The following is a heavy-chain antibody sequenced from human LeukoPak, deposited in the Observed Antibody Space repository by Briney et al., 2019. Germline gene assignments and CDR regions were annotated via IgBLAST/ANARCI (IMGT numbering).Heavy chain of an antibody. CDR3: ARDSGYSSGWYGDFDL. D-gene: IGHD6-19*01. CDR1: GGSISSSSYY. V-gene: IGHV4-39*07. Sequence: SETLSLTCTVSGGSISSSSYYWGWIRQPPGKGLEWIGSIYYSGSTYYNPSLKSRVTISVDTSKNQFSLKLSSVTAADTAVYYCARDSGYSSGWYGDFDLWGRGTLVTVSS. J-gene: IGHJ2*01. CDR2: IYYSGST.